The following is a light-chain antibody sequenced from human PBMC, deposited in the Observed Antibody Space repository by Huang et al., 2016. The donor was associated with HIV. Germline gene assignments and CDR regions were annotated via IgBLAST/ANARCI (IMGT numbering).Light chain of an antibody. CDR1: QSVSGH. CDR2: GAT. CDR3: LQYNNWPPWT. Sequence: IVMTKSPATLSVSAGKRATLSCRASQSVSGHLAWFQQKPGQAPRLLIYGATTRATGIPARFTGSWSGTEFTLTISSLQSEDFAVYYCLQYNNWPPWTFGQGTKVEIK. V-gene: IGKV3-15*01. J-gene: IGKJ1*01.